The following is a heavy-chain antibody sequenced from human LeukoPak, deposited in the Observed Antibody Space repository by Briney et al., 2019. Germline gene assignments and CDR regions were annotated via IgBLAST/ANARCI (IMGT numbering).Heavy chain of an antibody. V-gene: IGHV3-48*03. J-gene: IGHJ6*03. CDR3: AKLSGYCSGGSCYYYYYMDV. D-gene: IGHD2-15*01. CDR2: ISSSGSTI. Sequence: GGSLRFSCAASGFTFSSYEMNWVRQAPGKGLEWVSYISSSGSTIYYADSVKGRFTISRDNSKNTLYLQMNSLRAEDTAVYYCAKLSGYCSGGSCYYYYYMDVWGKGTTVTVSS. CDR1: GFTFSSYE.